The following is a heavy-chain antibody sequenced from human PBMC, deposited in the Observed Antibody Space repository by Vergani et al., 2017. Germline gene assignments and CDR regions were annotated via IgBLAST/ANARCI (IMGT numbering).Heavy chain of an antibody. V-gene: IGHV3-21*01. CDR3: ARERDSSYYYGMDV. J-gene: IGHJ6*02. CDR2: ISSSSSNI. D-gene: IGHD4-11*01. Sequence: EVQLVESGGGLVKPGGSLRLSCAASGFTFSSYSMNWVRQAPGKGLEWVSSISSSSSNIYYADSVKGRFTISRDNAKNSLYLQMNSLRAEDTAVYYCARERDSSYYYGMDVWGQGTTVTVSS. CDR1: GFTFSSYS.